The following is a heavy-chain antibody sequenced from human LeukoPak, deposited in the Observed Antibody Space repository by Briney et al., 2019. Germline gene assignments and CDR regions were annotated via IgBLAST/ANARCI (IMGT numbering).Heavy chain of an antibody. V-gene: IGHV3-15*01. CDR2: IKSKTDGGTT. CDR3: TREPLGHGAFDI. CDR1: GFTFSNAW. D-gene: IGHD1-26*01. Sequence: GGSLRLSCAASGFTFSNAWMSWVRQAPGKGLEWVSRIKSKTDGGTTDYAAPVKGRFTISRDDSKNTLYLQMNSLKTEDTAVYYCTREPLGHGAFDIWGQGTMVTVSS. J-gene: IGHJ3*02.